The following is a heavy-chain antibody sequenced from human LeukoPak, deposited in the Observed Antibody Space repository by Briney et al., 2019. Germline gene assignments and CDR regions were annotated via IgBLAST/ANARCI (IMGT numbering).Heavy chain of an antibody. CDR1: GGSIRSYY. D-gene: IGHD4-17*01. Sequence: SETLSLTCTVSGGSIRSYYWSWIRQPPGKGLEWIGYIYYSGSTNYNPSLKSRVTISVDTSKNQFSLKLNSMTAADTAFYYCARVDYGDLGYFDYWGQGTLVTVSS. V-gene: IGHV4-59*01. J-gene: IGHJ4*02. CDR3: ARVDYGDLGYFDY. CDR2: IYYSGST.